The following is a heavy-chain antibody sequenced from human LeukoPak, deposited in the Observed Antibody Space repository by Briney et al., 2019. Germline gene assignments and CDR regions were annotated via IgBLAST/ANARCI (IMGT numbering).Heavy chain of an antibody. Sequence: SETLSLTCTVSGGSISSYYWSWIRQPPGKGLEWIGYIYYSESTNYNPSLKSRVTISVDTSKNQFSLKLSSVTAADTAVYYCARAGDSSSWYWAEPPFGHFDYWGQGTLVTVSS. V-gene: IGHV4-59*01. CDR2: IYYSEST. J-gene: IGHJ4*02. CDR1: GGSISSYY. D-gene: IGHD6-13*01. CDR3: ARAGDSSSWYWAEPPFGHFDY.